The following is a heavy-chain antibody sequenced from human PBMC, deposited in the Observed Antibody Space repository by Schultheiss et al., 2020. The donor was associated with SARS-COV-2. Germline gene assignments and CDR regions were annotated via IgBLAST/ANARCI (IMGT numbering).Heavy chain of an antibody. J-gene: IGHJ4*02. CDR2: ISSSSSYI. Sequence: GGSLRLSCAASGFIFSSYWMHWVRQAPGKGLVWVSSISSSSSYIYYADSVKGRFTISRDNAKNSLYLQMNSLRAEDTALYYCAKGSIHYYDCSGYLDWWGQGTLVTVSS. CDR1: GFIFSSYW. V-gene: IGHV3-21*04. D-gene: IGHD3-22*01. CDR3: AKGSIHYYDCSGYLDW.